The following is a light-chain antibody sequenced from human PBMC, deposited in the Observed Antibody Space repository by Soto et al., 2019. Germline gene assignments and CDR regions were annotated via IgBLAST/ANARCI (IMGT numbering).Light chain of an antibody. V-gene: IGLV2-14*01. J-gene: IGLJ1*01. Sequence: QSALTQPASVSGSPGQSITISCTGTSSDIGGYNYVSWYQQHPGKAPKLMISEVSDRPSGVSNRFSGSKSGNTASLTISGLQAEDEADYYCNSYTSSSTPYVFGTGTKLTVL. CDR1: SSDIGGYNY. CDR2: EVS. CDR3: NSYTSSSTPYV.